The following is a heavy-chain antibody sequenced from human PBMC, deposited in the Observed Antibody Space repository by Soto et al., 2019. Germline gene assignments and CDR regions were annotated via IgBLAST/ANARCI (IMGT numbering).Heavy chain of an antibody. V-gene: IGHV4-59*08. CDR1: GGSISSYY. CDR3: ARAKAPLYSSSSYWFDP. Sequence: QVQLQESGPGLVKPSETLSLTCTVSGGSISSYYWSWIRQPPGKGLEWIGYIYYSGSTNYNPSLKIRVTISVDTSKNQFSLKLSSVTAADTAVYYCARAKAPLYSSSSYWFDPWGQGTLVTVSS. CDR2: IYYSGST. D-gene: IGHD6-13*01. J-gene: IGHJ5*02.